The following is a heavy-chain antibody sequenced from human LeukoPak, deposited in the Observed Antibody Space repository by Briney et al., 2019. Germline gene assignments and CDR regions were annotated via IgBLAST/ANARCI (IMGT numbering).Heavy chain of an antibody. CDR3: ARVVAEFLYNWFDP. CDR1: GGSFSGYY. J-gene: IGHJ5*02. V-gene: IGHV4-34*01. CDR2: INHSGST. D-gene: IGHD6-13*01. Sequence: SETLSLTCAVHGGSFSGYYWSWIRQPPGKGLEWIGEINHSGSTNYNPSLKSRVTISVDTSKNQFSLKLSSVTAADTAVYYCARVVAEFLYNWFDPWGQGTLVTVSS.